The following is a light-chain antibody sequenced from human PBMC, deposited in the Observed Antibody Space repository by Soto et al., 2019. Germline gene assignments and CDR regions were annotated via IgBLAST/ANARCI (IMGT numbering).Light chain of an antibody. CDR1: SSDVGGYNY. J-gene: IGLJ2*01. Sequence: QSALTQPASVSGSPGQSITISCTGSSSDVGGYNYVSWHQQHPGKAPKLMIYDVSNRPSGVSNRFSGSKSGNTASLTISGLQAEDEADYYCNSFTCSSLVVFGGGTKVTVL. CDR3: NSFTCSSLVV. V-gene: IGLV2-14*01. CDR2: DVS.